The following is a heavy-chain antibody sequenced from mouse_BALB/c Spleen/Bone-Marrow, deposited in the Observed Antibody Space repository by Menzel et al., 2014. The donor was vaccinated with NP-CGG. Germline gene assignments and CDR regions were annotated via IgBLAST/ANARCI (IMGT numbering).Heavy chain of an antibody. D-gene: IGHD1-1*01. CDR1: GFNIKDTY. J-gene: IGHJ3*01. V-gene: IGHV14-3*02. CDR3: ASYYYGSSSFAH. CDR2: IDPANGNT. Sequence: EVKVVESGAKLVKPGASVKLSCTASGFNIKDTYMHWVKQRPEQGLEWIGRIDPANGNTKYDPKFQGKATITADTSSNTAYLQLSSLTSEDTAVYYCASYYYGSSSFAHWGQGTLVTVSA.